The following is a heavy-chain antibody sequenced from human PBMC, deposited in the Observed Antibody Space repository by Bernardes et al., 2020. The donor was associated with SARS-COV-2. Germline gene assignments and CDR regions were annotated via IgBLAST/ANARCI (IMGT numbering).Heavy chain of an antibody. Sequence: GGSLRLSCAASGFTFSAHGMHWVRQAPGKGLEWVAVMRSDGVNKYYADSVKGRFVISRDTFKNSLYLQMNSLRVEDTGIYYCARDRHSGSYFDFWGQGSLVTVSS. CDR1: GFTFSAHG. V-gene: IGHV3-33*01. J-gene: IGHJ4*02. CDR2: MRSDGVNK. D-gene: IGHD1-26*01. CDR3: ARDRHSGSYFDF.